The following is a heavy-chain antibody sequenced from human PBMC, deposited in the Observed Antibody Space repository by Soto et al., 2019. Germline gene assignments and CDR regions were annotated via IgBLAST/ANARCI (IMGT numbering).Heavy chain of an antibody. CDR2: IIPIFGTA. D-gene: IGHD3-10*01. V-gene: IGHV1-69*06. CDR1: GGTFSSYA. CDR3: ARGVGGYYGSGSYYYYGMDV. Sequence: SVKVSCKASGGTFSSYAISWVRQAPGQGLEWMGGIIPIFGTANYAQKFQGRVTITADKSTSTAYMELSSLRSEDTAVYYCARGVGGYYGSGSYYYYGMDVWGQGTTVTVSS. J-gene: IGHJ6*02.